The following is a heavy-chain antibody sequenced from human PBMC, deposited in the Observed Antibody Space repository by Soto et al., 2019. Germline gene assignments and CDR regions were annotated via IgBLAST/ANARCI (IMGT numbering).Heavy chain of an antibody. J-gene: IGHJ3*02. V-gene: IGHV3-23*01. CDR3: AKDRYCSGGSCYSEWAFDI. D-gene: IGHD2-15*01. CDR1: GFTFSNYA. CDR2: ISGSGGST. Sequence: EVQLLESGGGLVQPGGSLRLSCAASGFTFSNYAMSWVRKAPGKGLEWVSAISGSGGSTYYADSVKGRFTISRDNSKNTMFLQMNSLRAEDTAVYYCAKDRYCSGGSCYSEWAFDIWGQGTMVTVSS.